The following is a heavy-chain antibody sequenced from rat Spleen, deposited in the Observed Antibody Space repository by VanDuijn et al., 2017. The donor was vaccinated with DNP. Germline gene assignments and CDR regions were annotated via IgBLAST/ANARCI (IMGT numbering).Heavy chain of an antibody. Sequence: EVQLVESGGDLVQPGRSLILSCAASGFIFSNYGMAWVRQAPKKGLEWVASISASGGSTYYRDSVKGRFTISRDNAKNTQYLQMDSLRSEDTATYYCARWPGYNPPYAMDAWGQGTSVTVSS. CDR1: GFIFSNYG. D-gene: IGHD1-4*01. CDR3: ARWPGYNPPYAMDA. V-gene: IGHV5S13*01. CDR2: ISASGGST. J-gene: IGHJ4*01.